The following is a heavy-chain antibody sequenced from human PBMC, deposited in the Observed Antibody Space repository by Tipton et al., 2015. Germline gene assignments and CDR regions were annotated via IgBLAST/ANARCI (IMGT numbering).Heavy chain of an antibody. CDR2: IYHSGTT. CDR1: GGSFYTYY. J-gene: IGHJ6*02. D-gene: IGHD5-24*01. CDR3: ARGASPIIEMAYHHYGLDV. Sequence: TLSLTCSLSGGSFYTYYGTWIRQPPGQGLEWIGEIYHSGTTNYNPSLRGRFTISLRTSKNQLSLRVVSVTAADTAIYYCARGASPIIEMAYHHYGLDVWGQGTTVTVSS. V-gene: IGHV4-34*01.